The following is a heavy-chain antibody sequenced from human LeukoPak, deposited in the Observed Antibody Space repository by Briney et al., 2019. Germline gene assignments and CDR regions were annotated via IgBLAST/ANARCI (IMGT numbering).Heavy chain of an antibody. Sequence: PSGTLSLTCAVSGDSISSNNWWSWVRQTSGKGLEWIGEIYHSGSTTNYNPSLKSRVTMSVDKSKNQFSLKLTSVTAADTAVYYCARVFGGYDGALAYWGQGTPVTVSS. D-gene: IGHD5-12*01. J-gene: IGHJ4*02. CDR3: ARVFGGYDGALAY. V-gene: IGHV4-4*02. CDR2: IYHSGSTT. CDR1: GDSISSNNW.